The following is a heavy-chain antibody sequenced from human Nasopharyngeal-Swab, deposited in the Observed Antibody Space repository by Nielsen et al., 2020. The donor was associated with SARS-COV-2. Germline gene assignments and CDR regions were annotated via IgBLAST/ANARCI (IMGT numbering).Heavy chain of an antibody. D-gene: IGHD1-1*01. CDR3: ARGRRERAPRYYYYGMDV. Sequence: SETLSLTCAVYGGAFSGFYWSWIRQSPGEGLEWIGEINSSGSTDYNPSLKSRVSMSVDTSKNQVFLNLRSVTAADTAVYYCARGRRERAPRYYYYGMDVWGQGTTVTVS. CDR2: INSSGST. J-gene: IGHJ6*02. CDR1: GGAFSGFY. V-gene: IGHV4-34*01.